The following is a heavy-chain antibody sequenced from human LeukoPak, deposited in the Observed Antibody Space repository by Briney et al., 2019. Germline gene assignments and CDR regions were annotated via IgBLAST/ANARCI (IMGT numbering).Heavy chain of an antibody. D-gene: IGHD5-18*01. V-gene: IGHV3-23*01. CDR1: GFTFSSYA. CDR2: ISGSGGST. J-gene: IGHJ4*02. CDR3: AKDTAMVKTFDY. Sequence: PGGSLRLSCAASGFTFSSYAMHWVRQAPGKGLEWVSAISGSGGSTYYADSVKGRFTISRDNSKNTLYLQMNSLRAEDTAVYYCAKDTAMVKTFDYWGQGTLVTVSS.